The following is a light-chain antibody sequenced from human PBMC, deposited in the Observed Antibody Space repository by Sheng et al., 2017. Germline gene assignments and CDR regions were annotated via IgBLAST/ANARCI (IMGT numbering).Light chain of an antibody. J-gene: IGKJ3*01. CDR1: QVITNY. CDR2: SAS. V-gene: IGKV1-27*01. CDR3: QKYSSAPFT. Sequence: DIQMTQSPSSLSASVGDRVTITCRASQVITNYLAWYQQKPGKVPKLLIYSASTLQSGVPSRFSGSGSGTDFTLTISSLQPGDVATYYCQKYSSAPFTFGPGTKVEIK.